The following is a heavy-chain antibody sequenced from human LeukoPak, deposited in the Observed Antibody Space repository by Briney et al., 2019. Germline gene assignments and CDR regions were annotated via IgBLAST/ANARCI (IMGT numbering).Heavy chain of an antibody. J-gene: IGHJ6*03. CDR3: ARSGPYYYHYVDV. CDR2: MYSSGST. CDR1: GGSISSYY. D-gene: IGHD3-10*01. V-gene: IGHV4-4*07. Sequence: PSETLSLTCTVSGGSISSYYWSWIRQPAGKGLEWIGRMYSSGSTNYNPSLKSRVTISVDTSKNQFSLKLSSVTAADTAVYYCARSGPYYYHYVDVWGKGTTVTVSS.